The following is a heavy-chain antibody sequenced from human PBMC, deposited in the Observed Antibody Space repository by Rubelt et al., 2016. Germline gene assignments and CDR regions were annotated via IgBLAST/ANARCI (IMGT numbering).Heavy chain of an antibody. V-gene: IGHV3-23*01. D-gene: IGHD3-10*01. Sequence: ASGFVFSSYAMSWVRQAPGKGLEWVSGTSGDGKNKYYADSVRGRFTISRDNSKNTLYLQMDRLGGEDTAVYFCAVHLSGYGEIFDYFFGMDVWGRGTTVTVSS. CDR2: TSGDGKNK. CDR3: AVHLSGYGEIFDYFFGMDV. CDR1: GFVFSSYA. J-gene: IGHJ6*02.